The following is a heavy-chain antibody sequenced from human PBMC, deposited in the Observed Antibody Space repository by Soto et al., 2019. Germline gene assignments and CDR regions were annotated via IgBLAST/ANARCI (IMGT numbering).Heavy chain of an antibody. J-gene: IGHJ4*02. Sequence: QVQLVQSGVEVKKPGASVKVSCKASGYTFTNYAISWVRQAPGRGLEWMGWVNTYNGNPNYAQIFQGRVTMTTDTSTGTAYIALRSLKSDDSAVYYCARDSQYSTDWQRFDSWGQGTLVTVSS. CDR2: VNTYNGNP. CDR1: GYTFTNYA. CDR3: ARDSQYSTDWQRFDS. V-gene: IGHV1-18*01. D-gene: IGHD6-6*01.